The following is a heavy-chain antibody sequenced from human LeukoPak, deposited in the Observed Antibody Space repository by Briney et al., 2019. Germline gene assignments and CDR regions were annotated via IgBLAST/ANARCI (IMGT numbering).Heavy chain of an antibody. CDR3: ARVRNYDFWSGYDS. Sequence: GGSLRLSCAASGFTFSNYVMHWVRQAPGKGLEYASAISSDGRNKYYANSVKGRFTISRDNSKNTLYLQMGSLRAEDMAVYYCARVRNYDFWSGYDSWGQGTLVTVSS. CDR1: GFTFSNYV. J-gene: IGHJ4*02. V-gene: IGHV3-64*01. CDR2: ISSDGRNK. D-gene: IGHD3-3*01.